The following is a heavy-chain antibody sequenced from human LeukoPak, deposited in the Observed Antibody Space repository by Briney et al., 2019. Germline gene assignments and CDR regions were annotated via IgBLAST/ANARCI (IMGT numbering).Heavy chain of an antibody. Sequence: PSETLSLTCTVSGGSISSSSYYWGWIRQPPGKGLEWIGSIYYSGSTYYNPSLKSRVTISVDTSKNQFSLKLSSVTAADTAVYYCARTPLYEPYDFWSGYSGVGYYYGMDVWGQGTTVTVSS. D-gene: IGHD3-3*01. CDR2: IYYSGST. J-gene: IGHJ6*02. V-gene: IGHV4-39*07. CDR3: ARTPLYEPYDFWSGYSGVGYYYGMDV. CDR1: GGSISSSSYY.